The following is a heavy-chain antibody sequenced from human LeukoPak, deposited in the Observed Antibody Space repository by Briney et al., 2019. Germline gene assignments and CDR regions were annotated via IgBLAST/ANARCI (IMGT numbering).Heavy chain of an antibody. D-gene: IGHD2-15*01. V-gene: IGHV3-7*01. J-gene: IGHJ6*03. CDR2: IKQDGSEK. CDR1: GFIFRTYW. CDR3: ARDRRVDYYYYMDV. Sequence: PGGSLRLSCAASGFIFRTYWTSWVRQAPGKGLEWVANIKQDGSEKYYVDSVKGRFTISRDNAKNSLYLQMNSLRAEDTAVYYCARDRRVDYYYYMDVWGKGTTVTVSS.